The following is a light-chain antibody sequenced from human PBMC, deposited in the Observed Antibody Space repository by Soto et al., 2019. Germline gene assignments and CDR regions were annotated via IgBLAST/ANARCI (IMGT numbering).Light chain of an antibody. V-gene: IGLV2-23*02. CDR2: EAF. J-gene: IGLJ3*02. CDR1: SSDVGSYNL. Sequence: QSALTQPASVSGSPGQSITISCTATSSDVGSYNLVSWYRQHPDKAPQLLIYEAFKRPSGVSIRFSGSKSGNTASLTISGLQAEDEADYYCCAYAGSGTVVFGGGTKLTVL. CDR3: CAYAGSGTVV.